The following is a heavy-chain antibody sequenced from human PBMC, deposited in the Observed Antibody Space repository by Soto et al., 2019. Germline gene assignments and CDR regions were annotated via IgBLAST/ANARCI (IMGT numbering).Heavy chain of an antibody. J-gene: IGHJ3*02. V-gene: IGHV3-49*03. CDR2: IRSKVYGGTT. CDR1: GFIFGDYA. D-gene: IGHD3-10*01. CDR3: TRIKMVRGIINNDAFDI. Sequence: PGGSLRLSCTASGFIFGDYAMTWFRKAPGTGLEWVGFIRSKVYGGTTEYAASVKGRFTISRDDSESIAYLEMNSLKAEDTAVYYCTRIKMVRGIINNDAFDIWGQGTMVTVPS.